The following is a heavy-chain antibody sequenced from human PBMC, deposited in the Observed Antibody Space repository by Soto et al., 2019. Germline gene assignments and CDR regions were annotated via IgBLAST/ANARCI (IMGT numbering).Heavy chain of an antibody. CDR3: AFNSGSGSYYFDY. CDR1: GFTFSSYA. V-gene: IGHV3-23*01. CDR2: ISGGGETT. J-gene: IGHJ4*02. D-gene: IGHD3-10*01. Sequence: EVQLLESGAGLVQPGGSLRLCCAASGFTFSSYAMWWVRQAPGKGLECVSAISGGGETTYYADSVKGRFTISRDNSKNTLYLQMNSLRAEDTAVYYCAFNSGSGSYYFDYWGQGTLVTVSS.